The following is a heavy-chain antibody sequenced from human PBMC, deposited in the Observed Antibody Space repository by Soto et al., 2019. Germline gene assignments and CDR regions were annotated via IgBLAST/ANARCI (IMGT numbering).Heavy chain of an antibody. D-gene: IGHD2-21*02. J-gene: IGHJ6*02. V-gene: IGHV1-8*01. Sequence: QVQLVQSGAEVKKPGASVKVSCKASGYTFTSYDINWVRQATGQGLEWMGWMNPNSGNTGYAQKFQGRVTMNRNTAISTACMELSSLRSEDTAVYYCARSHKRTANARYYYYYGMDVWGQGTAVTVSS. CDR2: MNPNSGNT. CDR1: GYTFTSYD. CDR3: ARSHKRTANARYYYYYGMDV.